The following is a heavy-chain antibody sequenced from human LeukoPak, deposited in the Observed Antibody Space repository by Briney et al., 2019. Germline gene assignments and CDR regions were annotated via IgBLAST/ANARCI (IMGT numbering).Heavy chain of an antibody. CDR3: ARHLTENWFDP. J-gene: IGHJ5*02. V-gene: IGHV5-51*01. Sequence: GESLKISCKSSGYSFSSYWIAWVRQMPGKGLEWMGIIFPGDSDTRYSPSFQGQVTISADKSISTAYLQWSSLKASDTAMYYCARHLTENWFDPWGQGTLVTVSS. CDR1: GYSFSSYW. CDR2: IFPGDSDT.